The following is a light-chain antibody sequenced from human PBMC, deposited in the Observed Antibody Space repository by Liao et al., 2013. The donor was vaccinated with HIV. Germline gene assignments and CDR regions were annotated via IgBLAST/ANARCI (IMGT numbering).Light chain of an antibody. CDR1: NIGSKS. Sequence: SYELTQPPSVSVAPGKTARITCGGNNIGSKSVHWYQQKPGQAPVLVIYQDSKRPSGIPERFSGSNSGNTANLTISGTQTMDEADYYCQAWDSSTGVFGGGTKLTVL. J-gene: IGLJ2*01. CDR2: QDS. V-gene: IGLV3-21*01. CDR3: QAWDSSTGV.